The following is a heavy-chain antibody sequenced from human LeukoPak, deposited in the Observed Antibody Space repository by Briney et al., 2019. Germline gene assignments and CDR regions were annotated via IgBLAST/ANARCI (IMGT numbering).Heavy chain of an antibody. D-gene: IGHD3-22*01. CDR2: ISGSGGST. CDR3: AKGLPTYYYDSSGYYNFDY. J-gene: IGHJ4*02. CDR1: GFTFNSYS. Sequence: PGGSLRLSCAASGFTFNSYSMSWVRQAPGKGLEWVSAISGSGGSTYYADSVKGRFTISRDNSKNTLYLQMNSLRAEDTAVYYCAKGLPTYYYDSSGYYNFDYWGQGTLVTVSS. V-gene: IGHV3-23*01.